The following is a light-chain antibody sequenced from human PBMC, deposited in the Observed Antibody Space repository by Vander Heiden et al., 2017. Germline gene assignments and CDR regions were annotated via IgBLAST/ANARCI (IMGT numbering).Light chain of an antibody. CDR2: RDI. V-gene: IGLV3-9*01. J-gene: IGLJ2*01. CDR1: NIGSKF. Sequence: SNDLTQPLSVSVALGQTATISCGGNNIGSKFVHWYQLRPGQAPVLVISRDIVRPSGIPERFSGSDSGNTATLTISRAQAGDEAVYYCQVWDTNTVLFGGGTKLTVL. CDR3: QVWDTNTVL.